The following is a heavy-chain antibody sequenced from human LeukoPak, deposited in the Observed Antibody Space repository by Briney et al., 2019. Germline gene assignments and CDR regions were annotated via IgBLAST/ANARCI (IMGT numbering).Heavy chain of an antibody. CDR3: ARVERFGATVDY. D-gene: IGHD1-26*01. Sequence: GASVKVSCKASGYTFTGYYMHWVRQAPGQGLEWMGWINPSSGGTNYAQKFQGRVTMTRDTSISTAYMELSRLRSDDTAVYYCARVERFGATVDYWGQGTLVTVSS. J-gene: IGHJ4*02. CDR1: GYTFTGYY. CDR2: INPSSGGT. V-gene: IGHV1-2*02.